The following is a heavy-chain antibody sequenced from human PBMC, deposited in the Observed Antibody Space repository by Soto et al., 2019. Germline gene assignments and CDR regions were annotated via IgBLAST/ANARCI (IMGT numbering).Heavy chain of an antibody. D-gene: IGHD3-22*01. V-gene: IGHV1-18*01. CDR1: GYTFTSYG. Sequence: QVQLVQSGAEVKKPGASVKVSCKASGYTFTSYGISWVRQAPGQGLEWMGWISAYNGNTNYAQKLQGRVTMTTDTSTSTAYREVRSLRSDDTAVYYCAREGPGQWLNLGRDWFDPWGQGTLVTVSS. CDR2: ISAYNGNT. J-gene: IGHJ5*02. CDR3: AREGPGQWLNLGRDWFDP.